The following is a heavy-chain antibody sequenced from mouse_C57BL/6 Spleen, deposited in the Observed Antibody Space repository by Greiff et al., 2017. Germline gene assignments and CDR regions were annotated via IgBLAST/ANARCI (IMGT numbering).Heavy chain of an antibody. CDR1: GYTFTSYW. D-gene: IGHD2-1*01. Sequence: QVQLQQPGAELVKPGASVKVSCKASGYTFTSYWMHWVKQRPGQGLEWIGKIYPSDSDNNYNQKFKGKATLTVDKSSSTAYMQLSSLTSEDSAVFYCAISYGSRHVVHIDYWGQGTTLTVSS. CDR3: AISYGSRHVVHIDY. J-gene: IGHJ2*01. V-gene: IGHV1-74*01. CDR2: IYPSDSDN.